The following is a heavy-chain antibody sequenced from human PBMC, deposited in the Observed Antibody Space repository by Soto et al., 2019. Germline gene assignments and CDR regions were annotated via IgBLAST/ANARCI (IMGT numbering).Heavy chain of an antibody. V-gene: IGHV3-21*01. CDR2: ISSSSSYI. J-gene: IGHJ6*02. CDR3: ARAEDTAIPFYYYYYGMDV. D-gene: IGHD5-18*01. CDR1: GLTFSSYS. Sequence: LRLSCAASGLTFSSYSMNWVRQAPGKGLEWVSSISSSSSYIYYADSVKGRFTISRDNAKNSLYLQMNSLRAEDTAVYHCARAEDTAIPFYYYYYGMDVWGQGTTVTVSS.